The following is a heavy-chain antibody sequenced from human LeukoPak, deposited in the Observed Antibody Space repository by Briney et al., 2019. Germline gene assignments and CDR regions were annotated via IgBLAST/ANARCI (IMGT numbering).Heavy chain of an antibody. Sequence: GESLQISCKGSGYSFTSYWIGWVRRMPGKGLEWLGIIYPGDSDTRYSPSFQGQVTISADKSITNAYLQWTSLKASDTAMYHCARQRLRGVSYFDYWGRGTLVTVSS. D-gene: IGHD3-10*01. CDR2: IYPGDSDT. CDR3: ARQRLRGVSYFDY. CDR1: GYSFTSYW. J-gene: IGHJ4*02. V-gene: IGHV5-51*01.